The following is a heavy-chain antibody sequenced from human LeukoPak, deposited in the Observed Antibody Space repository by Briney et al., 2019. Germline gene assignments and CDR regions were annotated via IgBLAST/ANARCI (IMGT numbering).Heavy chain of an antibody. CDR2: IYTSGST. V-gene: IGHV4-4*07. CDR1: GGSISSYY. Sequence: SETLSLTCTVSGGSISSYYWSWIRQPAGKGLEWIGRIYTSGSTNYNPSLKSRVTMSVDTSKNQFSLKLSSVTAADTAVYYCARVVVPAAIDAFDIWGQGTMVTVSS. D-gene: IGHD2-2*01. CDR3: ARVVVPAAIDAFDI. J-gene: IGHJ3*02.